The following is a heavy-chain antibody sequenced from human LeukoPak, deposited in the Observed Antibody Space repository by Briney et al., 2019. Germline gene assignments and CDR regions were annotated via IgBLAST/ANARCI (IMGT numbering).Heavy chain of an antibody. J-gene: IGHJ5*02. D-gene: IGHD3-10*01. CDR1: GGSISTYY. Sequence: PSETLSLTCTVSGGSISTYYWNWIRQPPGKGLEWIGYIYTSGTITYNPSLKSRVTMSVDTSKNQFSLKLSSVTAADTAVYYCARDSGTTGEVKFDPWGQGTLVTVSS. CDR2: IYTSGTI. V-gene: IGHV4-4*08. CDR3: ARDSGTTGEVKFDP.